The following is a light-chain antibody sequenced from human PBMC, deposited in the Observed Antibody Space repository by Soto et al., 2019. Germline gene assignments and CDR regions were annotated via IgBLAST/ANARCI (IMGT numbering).Light chain of an antibody. V-gene: IGKV3-15*01. J-gene: IGKJ1*01. CDR3: QHYNNWPRT. CDR1: QSVSSN. CDR2: GAS. Sequence: EIVMTQSPATLSVSPGERATLSCRASQSVSSNLAWYQQKPGQAPRLLIYGASTRATGIPARFSGSGSGTAFTLTISSIESEDFAVYYCQHYNNWPRTFGQGTKVEIK.